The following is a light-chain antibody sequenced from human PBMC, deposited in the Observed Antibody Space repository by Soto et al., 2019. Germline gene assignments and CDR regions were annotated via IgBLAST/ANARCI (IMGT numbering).Light chain of an antibody. CDR3: NSYRTVSTYV. CDR1: SSDIGGYNF. V-gene: IGLV2-14*01. CDR2: DVG. Sequence: QSVLTQPASVSGSPGQSITIACTGTSSDIGGYNFVSWYQQHPGKAPKLLIYDVGNRPSGVSGSKSGNTASLTISGLQAEDEAHYYCNSYRTVSTYVFGTGTKVTVL. J-gene: IGLJ1*01.